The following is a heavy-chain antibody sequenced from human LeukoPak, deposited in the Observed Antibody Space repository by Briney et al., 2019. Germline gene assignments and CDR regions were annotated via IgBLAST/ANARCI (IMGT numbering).Heavy chain of an antibody. CDR3: ARVQYYDYVWGSYRYFDY. Sequence: ASVKVSCKASGYTFTSYGISWVRQAPGQGLEWMGWINPNSGGTNYAQKFQGRVTMTRDTSISTAYMELSRLRSDDTAVYYCARVQYYDYVWGSYRYFDYWGQGTLVTVSS. CDR1: GYTFTSYG. D-gene: IGHD3-16*02. J-gene: IGHJ4*02. V-gene: IGHV1-2*02. CDR2: INPNSGGT.